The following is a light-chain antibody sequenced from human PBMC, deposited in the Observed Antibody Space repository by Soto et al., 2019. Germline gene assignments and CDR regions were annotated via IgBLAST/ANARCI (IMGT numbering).Light chain of an antibody. CDR2: LDS. V-gene: IGKV4-1*01. CDR3: LQYLHDFPS. CDR1: YSLLYSLDNKNY. Sequence: DIVMTQSPDSLAVSLGETATIFCKSSYSLLYSLDNKNYLGWYQVKPGQPPRLLISLDSTRESGVPDRFRGSECVTDFTLTINTLQAEYVPVYYCLQYLHDFPSFGQGTKVEIK. J-gene: IGKJ1*01.